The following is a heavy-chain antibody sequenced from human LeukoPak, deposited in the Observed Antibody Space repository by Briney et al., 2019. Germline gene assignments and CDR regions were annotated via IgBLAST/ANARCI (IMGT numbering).Heavy chain of an antibody. D-gene: IGHD3-3*01. J-gene: IGHJ4*02. CDR1: GASLSSYY. Sequence: SETLSLTCSVSGASLSSYYWGWIRQSPGKGLEWLGYISDTGKTDYNPSPKSRGTLSLDTSKNQFSLRLTSVTAADTAVYYCVTGYYEPFDNWGQGTLVTVSS. CDR3: VTGYYEPFDN. V-gene: IGHV4-59*01. CDR2: ISDTGKT.